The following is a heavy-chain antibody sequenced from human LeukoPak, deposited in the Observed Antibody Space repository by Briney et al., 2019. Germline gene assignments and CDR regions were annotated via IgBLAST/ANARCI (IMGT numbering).Heavy chain of an antibody. CDR2: IYYSGST. CDR3: ARGRPRSEYGMDV. J-gene: IGHJ6*02. Sequence: PSETLSLTCTVSGGSISSYYWSWIRQPPGKGLEWIGYIYYSGSTNYNPSLKSRVTISVDTSKNQFSLKLSSVTAADTAVYYCARGRPRSEYGMDVWGQGTTVAVSS. V-gene: IGHV4-59*01. CDR1: GGSISSYY.